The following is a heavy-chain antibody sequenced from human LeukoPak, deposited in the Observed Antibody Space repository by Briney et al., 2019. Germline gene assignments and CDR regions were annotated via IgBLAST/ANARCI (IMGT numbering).Heavy chain of an antibody. V-gene: IGHV1-46*01. Sequence: GASVKVSCKASGYTFTSYYMHWVRQAPGQGLEWMGIINPSGGSTSYAQKFQGRVTMTRDTSTSTVYMELSSLRSEDTAVYYCARSSKLFFGVVSFDYWGQGTLVTVSS. CDR2: INPSGGST. J-gene: IGHJ4*02. CDR1: GYTFTSYY. D-gene: IGHD3-3*01. CDR3: ARSSKLFFGVVSFDY.